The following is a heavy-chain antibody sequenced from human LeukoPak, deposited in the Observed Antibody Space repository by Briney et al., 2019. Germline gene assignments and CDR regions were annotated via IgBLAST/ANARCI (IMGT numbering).Heavy chain of an antibody. J-gene: IGHJ3*02. CDR1: GGSISSGSYY. CDR3: ARVLFGTSDAFDI. V-gene: IGHV4-61*02. D-gene: IGHD6-13*01. CDR2: IYTSGST. Sequence: SQTLSLTCTVSGGSISSGSYYWGWIRQPAGRGLEWIGRIYTSGSTNYNPSLKSRVTISVDTSKNQFSLKLSSVTAADTAVYYCARVLFGTSDAFDIWGQGTMVTVSS.